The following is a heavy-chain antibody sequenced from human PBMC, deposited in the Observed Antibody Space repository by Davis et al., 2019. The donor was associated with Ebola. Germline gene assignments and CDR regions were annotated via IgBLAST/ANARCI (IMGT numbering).Heavy chain of an antibody. J-gene: IGHJ4*02. V-gene: IGHV4-39*01. Sequence: GSLRLSCTVSGDSIRSTTNYWAWVRQPPGKGLEWIGSIFYSGIAYYNPSLKSPITISVDTSKNQFSLKLSSVTAADTAEYYCARHSRKLGQRYFDYWGQGTLVTVSS. CDR1: GDSIRSTTNY. D-gene: IGHD7-27*01. CDR2: IFYSGIA. CDR3: ARHSRKLGQRYFDY.